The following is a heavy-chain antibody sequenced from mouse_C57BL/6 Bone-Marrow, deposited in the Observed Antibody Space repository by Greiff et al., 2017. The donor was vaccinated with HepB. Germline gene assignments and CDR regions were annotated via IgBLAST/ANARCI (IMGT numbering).Heavy chain of an antibody. Sequence: QVQLQQPGAELVKPGASVKMSCKASGYTFTSYWITWVKQRPGQGLEWIGDIYPGSGSTNYNEKFKSKATLTVDTSSSTAYMQLSSLTSEDSAVYYCARSYYYYGSSYGYWGQGTTLTVSS. J-gene: IGHJ2*01. CDR3: ARSYYYYGSSYGY. CDR2: IYPGSGST. V-gene: IGHV1-55*01. D-gene: IGHD1-1*01. CDR1: GYTFTSYW.